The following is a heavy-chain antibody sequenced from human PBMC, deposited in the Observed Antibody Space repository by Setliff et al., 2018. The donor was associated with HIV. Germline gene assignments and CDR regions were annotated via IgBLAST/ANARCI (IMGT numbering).Heavy chain of an antibody. V-gene: IGHV1-2*02. CDR2: INPNSGVT. D-gene: IGHD3-9*01. J-gene: IGHJ4*02. Sequence: ASVNVSCKTSGYTFTDYYIHWVRQAPGHGLEWMGWINPNSGVTNYAQKFQGRVTMTRDTSIATVYMEVNRLTSDDTAMYYCARAFDVLTGYFDCWGQGTLVTVSS. CDR1: GYTFTDYY. CDR3: ARAFDVLTGYFDC.